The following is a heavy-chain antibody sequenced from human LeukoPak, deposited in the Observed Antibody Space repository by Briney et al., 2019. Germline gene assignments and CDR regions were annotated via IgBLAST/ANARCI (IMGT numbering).Heavy chain of an antibody. Sequence: SETLSLTCTVSGGSISSGDYYWSWIRQPPGKGLEWIGYIYYSGSTYYNPSLKSRVTISVDTSKNQFSLKLSSVTAADTAVYYCARELLNEGNHLDYWGQGTLVTVSS. J-gene: IGHJ4*02. CDR1: GGSISSGDYY. D-gene: IGHD4-23*01. CDR2: IYYSGST. CDR3: ARELLNEGNHLDY. V-gene: IGHV4-30-4*01.